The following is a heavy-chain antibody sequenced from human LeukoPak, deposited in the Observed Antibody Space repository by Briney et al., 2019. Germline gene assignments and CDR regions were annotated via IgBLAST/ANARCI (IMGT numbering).Heavy chain of an antibody. Sequence: GGSLRLSCAASEFTFNRYWMSWVRQAPGKGLEWVANIKHDGSEAHYVDSVKGRFTISRDNAKNSLYLQMNSLRAEDTAVYYCAKGRSVDSRYTMDVWGQGTTVTVSS. J-gene: IGHJ6*02. CDR1: EFTFNRYW. CDR2: IKHDGSEA. CDR3: AKGRSVDSRYTMDV. V-gene: IGHV3-7*05. D-gene: IGHD2-21*02.